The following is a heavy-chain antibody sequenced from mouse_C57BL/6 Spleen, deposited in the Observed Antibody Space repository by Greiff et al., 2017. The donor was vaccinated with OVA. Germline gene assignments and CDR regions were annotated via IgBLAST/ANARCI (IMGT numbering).Heavy chain of an antibody. V-gene: IGHV2-3*01. CDR2: IWGDGGT. CDR3: AKPYCYCSSPMDY. D-gene: IGHD1-1*01. J-gene: IGHJ4*01. Sequence: QVQLKESGPGLVAPSQSLSITCTVSGFSFTSYGVSWVRQPPGKGLEWLGVIWGDGGTTYHSALISSLSISKDNSKSQVFIKLSSLQTDDTATYYCAKPYCYCSSPMDYWGQGTSVTVSS. CDR1: GFSFTSYG.